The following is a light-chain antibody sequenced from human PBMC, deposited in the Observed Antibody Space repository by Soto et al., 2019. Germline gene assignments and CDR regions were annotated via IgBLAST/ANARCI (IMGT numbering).Light chain of an antibody. CDR3: QQHHTSPLP. V-gene: IGKV1-9*01. CDR2: AAS. Sequence: DIQLTQSPSFLSASVGDRVTITCRASQGISSYLAWYQQKPGKAPSLLIYAASTLQYGVPSRFSGSGSGTEFTLTISSLQPEDFATYYCQQHHTSPLPFGGGTKVEIQ. J-gene: IGKJ4*01. CDR1: QGISSY.